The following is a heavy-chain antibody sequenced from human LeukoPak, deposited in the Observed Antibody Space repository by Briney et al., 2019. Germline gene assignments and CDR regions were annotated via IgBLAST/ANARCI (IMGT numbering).Heavy chain of an antibody. J-gene: IGHJ4*02. D-gene: IGHD5-24*01. Sequence: SETLSLTCTVSGYSISSGYYWGWIRQPPGKGLEWIGSIYHSGSTYYNPSLKSRVTISVDTSKNQFSLKLSSVTAADTAVYYCASPEMATINWGQGTLVTVSP. CDR3: ASPEMATIN. CDR2: IYHSGST. V-gene: IGHV4-38-2*02. CDR1: GYSISSGYY.